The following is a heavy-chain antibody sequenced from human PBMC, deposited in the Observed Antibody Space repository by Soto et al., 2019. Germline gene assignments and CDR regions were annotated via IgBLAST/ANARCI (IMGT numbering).Heavy chain of an antibody. CDR2: ISAYNGNT. J-gene: IGHJ6*02. Sequence: QVQLVQSGAEVKKPGASVKVSCKASGYTFTSYGISWVRQAPGQGLEWMGWISAYNGNTNYAQKLHGRVTKTPDTSTSTAYMELRSLRSDDTAVYYCARDLLKGGSSGITIFGVVIIPYYGMDVWGQGTTVTVS. CDR3: ARDLLKGGSSGITIFGVVIIPYYGMDV. CDR1: GYTFTSYG. D-gene: IGHD3-3*01. V-gene: IGHV1-18*01.